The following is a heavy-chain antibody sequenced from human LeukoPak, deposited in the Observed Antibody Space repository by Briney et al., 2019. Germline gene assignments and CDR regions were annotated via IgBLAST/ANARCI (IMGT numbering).Heavy chain of an antibody. CDR3: ARIVYYDRSGYYLAYFDS. V-gene: IGHV2-70*11. Sequence: SGPALMKPTPTLTLTCTFSGFSLSTRRMCVSWVRQPPVKALEWLARIDWDDDKYYSSSLKTRLTISKDTSKNQMVLTMSNVDPVDTATYYCARIVYYDRSGYYLAYFDSGGQGTLVTVS. D-gene: IGHD3-22*01. CDR1: GFSLSTRRMC. J-gene: IGHJ4*02. CDR2: IDWDDDK.